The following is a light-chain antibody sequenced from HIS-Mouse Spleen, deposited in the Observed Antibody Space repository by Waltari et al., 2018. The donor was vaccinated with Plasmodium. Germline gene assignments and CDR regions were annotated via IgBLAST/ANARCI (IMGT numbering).Light chain of an antibody. CDR1: RSDVGGYHY. V-gene: IGLV2-14*03. CDR3: SSYTSSSTA. J-gene: IGLJ1*01. CDR2: DVS. Sequence: QSALTQPASVSGSPGQSITISCTGTRSDVGGYHYVSWYQQHPGKAPKLMIYDVSNRPSGVSNRFSGSKSGNTASLTISGLQAEDEADYYCSSYTSSSTAVGTGTKVTVL.